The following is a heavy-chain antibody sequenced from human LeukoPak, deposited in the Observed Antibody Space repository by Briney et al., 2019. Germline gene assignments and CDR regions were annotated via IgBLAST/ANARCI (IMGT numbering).Heavy chain of an antibody. V-gene: IGHV4-39*07. CDR2: FYYPGST. CDR3: AISTGSSDFVY. D-gene: IGHD1-26*01. Sequence: GSLRLSCAASGFTFSSYWMSWVRQPPGKGLEWIGSFYYPGSTYYNPSLKSRLSISVDTSNNQFSLKLNSVTAADTAVYYCAISTGSSDFVYWGQGTLVTVSS. J-gene: IGHJ4*02. CDR1: GFTFSSYW.